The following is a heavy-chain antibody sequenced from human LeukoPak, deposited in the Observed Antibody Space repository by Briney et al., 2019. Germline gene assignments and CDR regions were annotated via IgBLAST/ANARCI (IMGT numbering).Heavy chain of an antibody. CDR3: ARDTNSYGSQHFDY. J-gene: IGHJ4*02. Sequence: ASVKVSCKASGYTFTSYAMHWVRQAPGQGLEWMGWISAYNGNTNYAQKLQGRVTMTTDTSTSTAYMELRSLRSDDTAVYYCARDTNSYGSQHFDYWGQGTLVTVSS. V-gene: IGHV1-18*01. CDR2: ISAYNGNT. CDR1: GYTFTSYA. D-gene: IGHD5-18*01.